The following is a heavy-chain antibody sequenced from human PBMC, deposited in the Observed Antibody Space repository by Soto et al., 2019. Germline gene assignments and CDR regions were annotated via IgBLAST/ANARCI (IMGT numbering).Heavy chain of an antibody. Sequence: GGSLRLSCAASGFTFSSYEMNWVRQAPGKGLEWVSYISSSGSTIYYADSVKGRFTISRDNAKNSLYLQMNSLRAEDTAVYYCARVPATGPHYFDYRGQGTLVTVSS. D-gene: IGHD2-2*01. CDR2: ISSSGSTI. CDR3: ARVPATGPHYFDY. V-gene: IGHV3-48*03. J-gene: IGHJ4*02. CDR1: GFTFSSYE.